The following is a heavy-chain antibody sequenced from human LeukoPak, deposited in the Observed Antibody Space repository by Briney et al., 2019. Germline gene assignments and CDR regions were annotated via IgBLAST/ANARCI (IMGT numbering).Heavy chain of an antibody. CDR3: TRLTDYNILTGYYSDY. CDR2: IDPSDSYT. CDR1: GYSFSNYW. D-gene: IGHD3-9*01. V-gene: IGHV5-10-1*01. J-gene: IGHJ4*02. Sequence: GESLKISCKGSGYSFSNYWISWVRQMPGKGLEWVGRIDPSDSYTKYSPSFQGHVTMSTDKSMTTAYLQWSSLKASDTAMYYCTRLTDYNILTGYYSDYWGQGTLVTVSS.